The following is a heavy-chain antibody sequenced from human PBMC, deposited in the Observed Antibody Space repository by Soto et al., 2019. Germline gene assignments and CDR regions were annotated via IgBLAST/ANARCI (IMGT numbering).Heavy chain of an antibody. CDR2: IIPIFGTA. D-gene: IGHD3-3*01. CDR3: ARRFRSLGDAFDI. J-gene: IGHJ3*02. Sequence: SVKVSCKASGGTFSSYAISWVRQAPGQGLEWMGGIIPIFGTANYAQEFQGRVTITADESTSTAYMELSSLRSEDTAVYYCARRFRSLGDAFDIWRQGTMVTVSS. CDR1: GGTFSSYA. V-gene: IGHV1-69*13.